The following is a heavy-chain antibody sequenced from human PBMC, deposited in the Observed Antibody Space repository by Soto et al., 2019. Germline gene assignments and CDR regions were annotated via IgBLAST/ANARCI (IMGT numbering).Heavy chain of an antibody. D-gene: IGHD2-2*01. V-gene: IGHV5-51*01. Sequence: GESLKISCKGSGYSFTSYWIGWVRQMPGKGLEWMGIIYPGDSDTRYSPSFQGQVTISADKSISTAYLQWSSLKASDTAMYYCATQEGYCSSTSCSRYYYYGMEVLGRGTTVAVCS. CDR2: IYPGDSDT. CDR3: ATQEGYCSSTSCSRYYYYGMEV. CDR1: GYSFTSYW. J-gene: IGHJ6*02.